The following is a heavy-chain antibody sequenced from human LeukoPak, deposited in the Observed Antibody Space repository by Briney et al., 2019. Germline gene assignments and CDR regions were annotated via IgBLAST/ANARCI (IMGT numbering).Heavy chain of an antibody. CDR2: ISSSSSTT. J-gene: IGHJ3*02. CDR3: ARDHQKYSSSSGAFDI. Sequence: GGSLRLSCAASGFTFSSYSMNWVRQAPGKGLEWVSYISSSSSTTYYADSVKGRFTISRDNAKNSLYLQMNSLRAEDTAVYYCARDHQKYSSSSGAFDIWGQGTMVTVSS. D-gene: IGHD6-6*01. CDR1: GFTFSSYS. V-gene: IGHV3-48*01.